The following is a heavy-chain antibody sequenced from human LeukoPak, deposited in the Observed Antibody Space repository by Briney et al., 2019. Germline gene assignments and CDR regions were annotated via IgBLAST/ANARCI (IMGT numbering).Heavy chain of an antibody. CDR2: IYYSGST. V-gene: IGHV4-59*01. CDR1: GGSISSYY. D-gene: IGHD2-2*02. CDR3: ARAQYCSNTSCYRRHAFDI. J-gene: IGHJ3*02. Sequence: SETLSLTCTVSGGSISSYYWSWIRQPPGKGLEWIGYIYYSGSTNYNPSLKSRVTISVDTSKNQFSLKLSSVTAADTAVYYCARAQYCSNTSCYRRHAFDIWGQGTMVTVSS.